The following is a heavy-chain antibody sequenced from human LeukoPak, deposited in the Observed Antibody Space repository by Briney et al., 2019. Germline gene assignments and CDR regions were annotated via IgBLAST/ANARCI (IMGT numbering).Heavy chain of an antibody. Sequence: GGSLRLSCAASGFTFSNYWMTWVRQAPGKGLEWVANIKQDGSEKFCVDSVKGRFTISRHNAKKSLYLQMNSLRAEDTAVYYCARVRGSYCNDYWGQGTLVTVSS. CDR3: ARVRGSYCNDY. V-gene: IGHV3-7*01. J-gene: IGHJ4*02. CDR1: GFTFSNYW. D-gene: IGHD1-26*01. CDR2: IKQDGSEK.